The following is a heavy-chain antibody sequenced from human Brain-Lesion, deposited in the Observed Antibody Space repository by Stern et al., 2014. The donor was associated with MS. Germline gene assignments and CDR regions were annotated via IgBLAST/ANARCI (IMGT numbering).Heavy chain of an antibody. V-gene: IGHV4-61*02. D-gene: IGHD2-2*01. Sequence: QVQLQESGPGLVKPSQTLSLSCTVSGGSISSGGYYWSWIRQPAGKGLEWIGRIFNSGSTSYNPSLKRRVTISIDTSKTQFSLRLNSMTAADTAVYYCARGRVVPGFQYYATDVWGQGTTVIVSS. CDR3: ARGRVVPGFQYYATDV. CDR2: IFNSGST. CDR1: GGSISSGGYY. J-gene: IGHJ6*02.